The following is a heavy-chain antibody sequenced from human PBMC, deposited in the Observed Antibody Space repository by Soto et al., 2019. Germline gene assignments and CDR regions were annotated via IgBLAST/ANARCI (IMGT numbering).Heavy chain of an antibody. J-gene: IGHJ4*02. Sequence: GGSLRLSCAASGFTFSSYAMHWVRQAPGKGLKWVAVISYDGSNKYYADSVKGRFTISRDNSKNTLYLQMNSLSAEDTFVYYCARDQNPRIAAAGIVYWGQGTLVTVSS. CDR2: ISYDGSNK. V-gene: IGHV3-30-3*01. CDR1: GFTFSSYA. CDR3: ARDQNPRIAAAGIVY. D-gene: IGHD6-13*01.